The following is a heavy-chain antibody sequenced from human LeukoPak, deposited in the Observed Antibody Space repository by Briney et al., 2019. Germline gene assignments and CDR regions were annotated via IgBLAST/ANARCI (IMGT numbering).Heavy chain of an antibody. CDR3: ARRAGAYSHPYDY. CDR2: ISYDGSNK. Sequence: GGSLRLSCAASGFTFSSYAYAIHWVRQAPGKGLEWVAVISYDGSNKYYADSVKGRFIISRDNSKNTLYLQMNSLRAEDTAVYYCARRAGAYSHPYDYWGQGTLVTVSS. CDR1: GFTFSSYAYA. V-gene: IGHV3-30*14. D-gene: IGHD4/OR15-4a*01. J-gene: IGHJ4*02.